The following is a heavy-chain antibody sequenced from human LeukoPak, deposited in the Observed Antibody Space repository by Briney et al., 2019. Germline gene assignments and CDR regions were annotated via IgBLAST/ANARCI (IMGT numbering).Heavy chain of an antibody. J-gene: IGHJ4*02. CDR3: ARGFNDFWSGSQLEY. CDR1: GFTFSSYS. Sequence: GGSLRLSCAASGFTFSSYSMNWVRQAPGKGLQWLAVISYDGGKTYYADSVEGRFTISRDNSKSTVYLEINSLRSEDTAIYYCARGFNDFWSGSQLEYWGQGTLVTVSS. D-gene: IGHD3-3*01. CDR2: ISYDGGKT. V-gene: IGHV3-30*03.